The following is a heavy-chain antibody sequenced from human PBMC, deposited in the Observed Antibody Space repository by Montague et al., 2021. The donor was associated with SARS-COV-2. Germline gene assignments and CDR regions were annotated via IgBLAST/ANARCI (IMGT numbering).Heavy chain of an antibody. V-gene: IGHV2-70*01. CDR2: IDWDDDK. J-gene: IGHJ4*02. D-gene: IGHD4-23*01. Sequence: PALVKPTQTLTLTCTFSGFSLSTSGMCVSWIRQPPGKALEWLTLIDWDDDKYYSTSLKTRLTISKDTSKNQVVLTMTNMDPVDTATYYCARSHGTTVVTRHIDFWGQGTLVTVSS. CDR1: GFSLSTSGMC. CDR3: ARSHGTTVVTRHIDF.